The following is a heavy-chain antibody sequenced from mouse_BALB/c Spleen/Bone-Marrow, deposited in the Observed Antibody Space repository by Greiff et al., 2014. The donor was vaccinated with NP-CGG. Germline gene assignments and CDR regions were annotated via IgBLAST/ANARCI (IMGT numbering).Heavy chain of an antibody. Sequence: EVQLQQSGPELVKPGASVKISKASGYSFTGYFMNWMKQSHGKSLEWIGRINPYNGDPFYNQKFKGKATLTVDKSSSTAHMELLSLTSEDSAVYYCGRGNYDYDSWFGYWGQGTLVTVSA. J-gene: IGHJ3*01. D-gene: IGHD2-4*01. V-gene: IGHV1-37*01. CDR1: GYSFTGYF. CDR3: GRGNYDYDSWFGY. CDR2: INPYNGDP.